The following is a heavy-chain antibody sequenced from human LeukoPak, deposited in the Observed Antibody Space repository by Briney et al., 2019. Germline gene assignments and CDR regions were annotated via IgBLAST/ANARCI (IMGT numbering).Heavy chain of an antibody. D-gene: IGHD1-26*01. CDR1: GGSISSHY. Sequence: SETLSLTCTVSGGSISSHYWSWIRQPPGKGLQWIGYTNHVGNSDFTPSLKSRVTISVDTSKNQFSLKLSSVTAADTAVYYCARHYDGRESGSFYEDHWGQGTLVIVSS. V-gene: IGHV4-59*08. J-gene: IGHJ4*02. CDR3: ARHYDGRESGSFYEDH. CDR2: TNHVGNS.